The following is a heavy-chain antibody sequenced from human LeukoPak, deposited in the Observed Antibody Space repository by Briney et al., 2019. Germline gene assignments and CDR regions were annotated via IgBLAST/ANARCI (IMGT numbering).Heavy chain of an antibody. CDR1: GYSFTSYW. V-gene: IGHV5-51*01. D-gene: IGHD6-19*01. Sequence: GESLKISCEGPGYSFTSYWIGWVRQMPGKGLEWMGIIYPGNSYTRYSPSFQGQVTISADKSITTAYLQWSSLKASDTALYYCARAPDVAVAGASDYWGQGTLVTVSS. CDR2: IYPGNSYT. CDR3: ARAPDVAVAGASDY. J-gene: IGHJ4*02.